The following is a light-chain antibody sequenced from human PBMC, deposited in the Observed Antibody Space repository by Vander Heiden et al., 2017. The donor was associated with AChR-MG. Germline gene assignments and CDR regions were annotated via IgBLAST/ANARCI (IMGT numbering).Light chain of an antibody. Sequence: IQLTQSPSSLSASVGDRVTITCRERQDISNYLAWYQQKPGKVPKLLIYAASTLQSGVPSRFSGSGSGTDFTLTISSLQPEDVATYYCQKYNSAPRTFGQGTKVEIK. J-gene: IGKJ1*01. CDR1: QDISNY. CDR3: QKYNSAPRT. V-gene: IGKV1-27*01. CDR2: AAS.